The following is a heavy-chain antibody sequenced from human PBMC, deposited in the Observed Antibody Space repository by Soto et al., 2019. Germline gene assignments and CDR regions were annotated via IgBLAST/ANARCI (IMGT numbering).Heavy chain of an antibody. Sequence: SETLSLTCSVAGGSVRGGSYYWTWIRQPPGKGLEWIGYIYQSGTTNYNASLKSRVTISIDTSKNQFFLKLHSVTAAHTAVYYCARDSSGRHDYWGQGTLVTVSS. D-gene: IGHD3-22*01. CDR1: GGSVRGGSYY. CDR3: ARDSSGRHDY. J-gene: IGHJ4*02. CDR2: IYQSGTT. V-gene: IGHV4-61*01.